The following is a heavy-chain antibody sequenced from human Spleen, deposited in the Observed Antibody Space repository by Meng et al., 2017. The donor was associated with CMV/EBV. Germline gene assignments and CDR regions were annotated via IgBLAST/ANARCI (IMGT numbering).Heavy chain of an antibody. Sequence: GSISSSNWWTWVRQPPGKGLEWIGEIYHSGSTNYNPYIKSRVTISVDKSKNQFSLKLSSVTAADTAVYYCARSHYCASTSCYEKPDYWGQGTLVTVSS. CDR3: ARSHYCASTSCYEKPDY. J-gene: IGHJ4*02. D-gene: IGHD2-2*01. V-gene: IGHV4-4*02. CDR2: IYHSGST. CDR1: GSISSSNW.